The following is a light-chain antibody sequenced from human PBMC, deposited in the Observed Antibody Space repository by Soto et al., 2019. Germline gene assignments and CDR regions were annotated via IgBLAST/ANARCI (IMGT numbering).Light chain of an antibody. J-gene: IGLJ1*01. CDR2: DVS. CDR1: SSDVGSYNF. Sequence: QSALTQPAPVSASPGQSITISCSGTSSDVGSYNFVSWYQQHPGKAPKLMIYDVSNRPSGVSNRFSGSKSGNTASLSISGLQAEDEADYYCSSYTGTSTPYVFGTGTKVTVL. CDR3: SSYTGTSTPYV. V-gene: IGLV2-14*03.